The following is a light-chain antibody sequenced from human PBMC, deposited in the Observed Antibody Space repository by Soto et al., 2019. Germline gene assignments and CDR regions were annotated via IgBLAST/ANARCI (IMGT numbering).Light chain of an antibody. CDR3: RSYASSSTPV. Sequence: QSPLTQAAYVSGSPGQSITISCTGTISDIGHYDYVSWYQQHPGKAPKLMIYDVTNRPSGVSNRFSGSKSGNTASLTISGLQAEDEADYYCRSYASSSTPVFGTGTKVTVL. CDR1: ISDIGHYDY. J-gene: IGLJ1*01. CDR2: DVT. V-gene: IGLV2-14*03.